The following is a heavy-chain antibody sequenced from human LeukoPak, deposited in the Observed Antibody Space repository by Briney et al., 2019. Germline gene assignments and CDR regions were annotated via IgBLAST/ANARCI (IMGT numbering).Heavy chain of an antibody. CDR2: IKTDGTYT. CDR1: GFTFSRYW. Sequence: GGSLRLSCAASGFTFSRYWMHWVRQAPGKGLVWVSRIKTDGTYTSNADAVKGRFTISRDNAKSTLYLQMNSLRVEDTAVYYCVADLGDYADFWGQGTLVTVSS. V-gene: IGHV3-74*01. CDR3: VADLGDYADF. J-gene: IGHJ4*02.